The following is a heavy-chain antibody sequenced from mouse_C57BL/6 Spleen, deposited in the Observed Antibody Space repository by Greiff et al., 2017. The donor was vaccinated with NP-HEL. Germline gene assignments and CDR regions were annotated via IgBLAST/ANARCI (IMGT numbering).Heavy chain of an antibody. CDR3: ARDGGIYYDYDGEFDY. V-gene: IGHV5-4*01. D-gene: IGHD2-4*01. CDR2: ISDGGSYT. Sequence: EVQLQQSGGGLVKPGGSLKLSCAASGFTFSSYAMSWVRQTPEKRLEWVATISDGGSYTYYPDNVKGRFTISRDNAKNNLYLQMSHLKSEDTAMYYCARDGGIYYDYDGEFDYWGQGTTLTVSS. CDR1: GFTFSSYA. J-gene: IGHJ2*01.